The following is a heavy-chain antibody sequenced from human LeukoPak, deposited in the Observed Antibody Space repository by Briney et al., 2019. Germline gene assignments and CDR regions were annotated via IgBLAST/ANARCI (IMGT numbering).Heavy chain of an antibody. V-gene: IGHV4-61*02. D-gene: IGHD6-6*01. CDR1: GGSISSGSYY. Sequence: SETLSLTCTVSGGSISSGSYYWSWIRQPAGKGLEWIGRIYTSGSTNYNPSLKSRVTISVDTSKNQFSLKLSSVTAADTAVYYCARDKGTSYLSSFDYWGQGTLVTVSS. J-gene: IGHJ4*02. CDR2: IYTSGST. CDR3: ARDKGTSYLSSFDY.